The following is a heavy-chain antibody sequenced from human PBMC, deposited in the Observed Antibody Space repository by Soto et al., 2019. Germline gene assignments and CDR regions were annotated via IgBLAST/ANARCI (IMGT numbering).Heavy chain of an antibody. D-gene: IGHD2-15*01. Sequence: GGSLRLSCAASGFTFSSYSMNWVRQAPGKGLEWVSSISSSSSYIYYADSVKGRFTISRDNAKNTRYLQMNSLRAEDTAVYYCARDSIVVVVAATPEPVDAFDIWGQGTMVTVSS. CDR1: GFTFSSYS. J-gene: IGHJ3*02. V-gene: IGHV3-21*01. CDR2: ISSSSSYI. CDR3: ARDSIVVVVAATPEPVDAFDI.